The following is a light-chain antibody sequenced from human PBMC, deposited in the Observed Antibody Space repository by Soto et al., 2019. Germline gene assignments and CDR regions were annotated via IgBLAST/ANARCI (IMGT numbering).Light chain of an antibody. CDR1: QSVSNN. V-gene: IGKV3-15*01. CDR3: QHYNNWPPWT. Sequence: EIVMTQSPATLSVSPGERATLSCRASQSVSNNLAWYQQKPGQAPRLLIYRASTRATGIPARFSGSGSGTEFTLTISSLQSEDLAVYYCQHYNNWPPWTFGQGTKVEIK. CDR2: RAS. J-gene: IGKJ1*01.